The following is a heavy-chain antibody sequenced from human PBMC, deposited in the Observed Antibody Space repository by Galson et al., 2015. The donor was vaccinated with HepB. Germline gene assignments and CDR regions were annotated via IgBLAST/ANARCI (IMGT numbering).Heavy chain of an antibody. V-gene: IGHV1-2*02. CDR2: INPKSGGK. CDR3: ARDRPYNNSPKYFFGMDV. Sequence: SVKVSCKASGYSFTGHYLHWVRQAPGQGFEWMGWINPKSGGKNYAQKFQGRVTMTRDTSISTAYMELSGLRSDDTAVYYCARDRPYNNSPKYFFGMDVWGQGTTVTVSS. D-gene: IGHD6-6*01. J-gene: IGHJ6*02. CDR1: GYSFTGHY.